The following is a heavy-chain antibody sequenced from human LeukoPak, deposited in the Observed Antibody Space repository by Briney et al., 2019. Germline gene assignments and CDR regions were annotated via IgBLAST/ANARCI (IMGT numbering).Heavy chain of an antibody. V-gene: IGHV3-30*03. CDR2: ISYDGSYK. J-gene: IGHJ4*02. CDR1: GFTFSSYG. Sequence: GGSLRLSCAASGFTFSSYGIHWVRQAPGKGLEWVAVISYDGSYKYYADSVKGRFTISRDNSKSTLYLQMSSLRAEDTAVYFCASGLIGGSFDYWGQGTLVTVFS. CDR3: ASGLIGGSFDY. D-gene: IGHD3-10*01.